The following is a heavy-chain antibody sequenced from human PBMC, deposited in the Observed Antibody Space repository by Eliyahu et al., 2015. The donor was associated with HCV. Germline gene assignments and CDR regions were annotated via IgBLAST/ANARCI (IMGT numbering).Heavy chain of an antibody. CDR3: ARIPYWNVYYYMDV. V-gene: IGHV3-23*01. CDR1: GXTXXSXA. D-gene: IGHD1-1*01. J-gene: IGHJ6*03. Sequence: EVQLLESGGGLVQPGGSLRLSCAASGXTXXSXAMSWVRQAPGKGLEWVSGXFGSGDGAYYADSVKGRFTISRDNSKNTLYLQMSNLRADDTAVYYCARIPYWNVYYYMDVWGKGTTVTVSS. CDR2: XFGSGDGA.